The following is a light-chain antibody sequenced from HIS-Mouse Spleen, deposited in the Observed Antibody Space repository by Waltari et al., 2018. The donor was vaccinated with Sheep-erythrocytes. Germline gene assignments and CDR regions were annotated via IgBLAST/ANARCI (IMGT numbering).Light chain of an antibody. J-gene: IGLJ3*02. Sequence: QSALTQPRSVSGSPGQSVTISCTGTSSDVGSYNLVSWYQQHPGKAPQLMIYEGSKRPSGVPNRFSGSKSGNTASLTISGLQAEDEADYYCCSYAGSSTPWVFGGGTKLTFL. CDR3: CSYAGSSTPWV. CDR1: SSDVGSYNL. CDR2: EGS. V-gene: IGLV2-23*01.